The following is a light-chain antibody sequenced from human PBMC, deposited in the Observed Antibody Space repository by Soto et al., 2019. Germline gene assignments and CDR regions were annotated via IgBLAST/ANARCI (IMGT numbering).Light chain of an antibody. V-gene: IGKV3-20*01. J-gene: IGKJ1*01. CDR1: LTVSDNY. CDR2: GAS. Sequence: EIVLTQSPGTLSLSPGERATLSCRASLTVSDNYLAWYQQKAGQVPRLVIYGASSRETGIPERFSASGSGTEFTLTISRLEPEDFEVYYCQQYSKSPLTFGQGTKVDIK. CDR3: QQYSKSPLT.